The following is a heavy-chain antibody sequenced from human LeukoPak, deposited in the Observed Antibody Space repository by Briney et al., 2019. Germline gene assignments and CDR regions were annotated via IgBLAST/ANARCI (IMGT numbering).Heavy chain of an antibody. Sequence: KASETLSLTCTVSGGSISSSSYYWGWIRQPPGKGLEWIGSIYYSGSTYYNPSLKSRVTISVDTSKNQFSLKLSSVTAADTAVYYCARQVGYYDILTGRYAFDIWGQGTMVTVSS. CDR1: GGSISSSSYY. V-gene: IGHV4-39*01. CDR3: ARQVGYYDILTGRYAFDI. CDR2: IYYSGST. D-gene: IGHD3-9*01. J-gene: IGHJ3*02.